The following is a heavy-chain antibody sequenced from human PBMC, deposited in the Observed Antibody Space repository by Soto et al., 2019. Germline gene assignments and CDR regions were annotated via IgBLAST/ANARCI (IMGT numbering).Heavy chain of an antibody. V-gene: IGHV1-69*01. Sequence: QVLLVQSGAEVKKPGSSVKVSCKASGGTFSNYAVSWVRQAPGQGLEWLGGIIPIFGKTTYAQKFQGRLTITAVQSTGIAYMELSSLKSEDTALYYCAREGRGKKAGYNGLVSLGYWGQGALVTVSS. CDR2: IIPIFGKT. CDR1: GGTFSNYA. J-gene: IGHJ4*02. D-gene: IGHD2-2*02. CDR3: AREGRGKKAGYNGLVSLGY.